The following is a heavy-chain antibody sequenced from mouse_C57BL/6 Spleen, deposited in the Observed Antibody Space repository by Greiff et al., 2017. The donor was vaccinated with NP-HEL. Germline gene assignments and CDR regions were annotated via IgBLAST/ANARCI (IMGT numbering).Heavy chain of an antibody. V-gene: IGHV8-12*01. J-gene: IGHJ4*01. CDR3: ARINDGDYAMDY. D-gene: IGHD2-3*01. Sequence: QVTLKESGPGILQSSQTLSLTCSFSGFSLSTSGMGVSWIRQPSGKGLEWLAHIYWDDDKRYNPSLKSRLTISKDTSRNQVFLKITSVDTADTATYYCARINDGDYAMDYWGQGTSVTVSS. CDR2: IYWDDDK. CDR1: GFSLSTSGMG.